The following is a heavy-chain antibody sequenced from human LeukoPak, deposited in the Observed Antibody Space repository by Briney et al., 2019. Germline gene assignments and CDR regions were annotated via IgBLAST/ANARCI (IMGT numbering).Heavy chain of an antibody. V-gene: IGHV3-66*01. J-gene: IGHJ4*02. CDR3: ARDYPYYYDGSGYYSFDY. D-gene: IGHD3-22*01. Sequence: PGGSLRLSCAASGFTVSTNYMSRVPQAPGKGLEGGSVIYSGGSTYYADSVKGRFTISRDNSKNTLYLQMNSLRAEDTAVYYCARDYPYYYDGSGYYSFDYWSQGTLVTVSS. CDR2: IYSGGST. CDR1: GFTVSTNY.